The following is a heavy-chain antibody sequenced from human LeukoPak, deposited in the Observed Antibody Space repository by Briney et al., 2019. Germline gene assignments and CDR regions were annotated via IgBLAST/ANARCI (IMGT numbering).Heavy chain of an antibody. CDR1: GFSFDDYA. V-gene: IGHV3-9*03. CDR2: ITWNRGNI. Sequence: GGSLRLSCAVSGFSFDDYAMHWVRQAPGKGLEWVSGITWNRGNIRYAASVKGRFTISRDTAKNSLYLQMNSLRAEDMALYYCAKTSTSYCTGDCLPGYFDLWGRGTLVTVSS. D-gene: IGHD2-21*02. J-gene: IGHJ2*01. CDR3: AKTSTSYCTGDCLPGYFDL.